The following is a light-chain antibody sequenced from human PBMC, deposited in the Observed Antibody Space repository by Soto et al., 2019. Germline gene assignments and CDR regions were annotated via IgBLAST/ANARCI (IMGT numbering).Light chain of an antibody. Sequence: DIQMTQSPSTLSASVVDRVTISCKASQGISRSLAWYQQKPGKAPKLLIYKASTLKSGVPSRFSGSGSGTEFTLTISSLQPDDFATYYCQHYTSYSEAFGQGTNLDIK. CDR2: KAS. CDR3: QHYTSYSEA. CDR1: QGISRS. J-gene: IGKJ1*01. V-gene: IGKV1-5*03.